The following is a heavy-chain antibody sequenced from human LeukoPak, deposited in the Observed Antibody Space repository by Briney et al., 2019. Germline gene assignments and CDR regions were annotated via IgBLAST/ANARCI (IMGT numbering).Heavy chain of an antibody. Sequence: GGSLRLSCAASGFTFSSYAVSWVRQAPGKGLEWVSAISGSGGSTYYADSVKGRFTISRDNSKNTLYLQMNSLRAEDTAVYYCAKARSPTIAVAGTRPYDYWGQGTLVTVSS. J-gene: IGHJ4*02. CDR3: AKARSPTIAVAGTRPYDY. D-gene: IGHD6-19*01. CDR2: ISGSGGST. V-gene: IGHV3-23*01. CDR1: GFTFSSYA.